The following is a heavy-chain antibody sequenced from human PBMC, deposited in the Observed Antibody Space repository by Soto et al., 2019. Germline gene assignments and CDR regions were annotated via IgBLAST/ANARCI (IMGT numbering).Heavy chain of an antibody. D-gene: IGHD3-3*01. J-gene: IGHJ3*02. CDR3: AKDLGSTIFGVVIDRAFDS. Sequence: PGGSLRLSCAASGFTFSSYAMSWVRQAPGKGLEWVSAISGSGGSTYYADSVKGRFTISRDNSKNTLYLQMNSLRAEDTAVYYCAKDLGSTIFGVVIDRAFDSWGQGKMVTVS. CDR1: GFTFSSYA. CDR2: ISGSGGST. V-gene: IGHV3-23*01.